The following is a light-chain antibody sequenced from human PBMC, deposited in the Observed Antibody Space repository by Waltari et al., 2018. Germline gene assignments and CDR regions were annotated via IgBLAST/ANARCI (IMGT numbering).Light chain of an antibody. CDR1: QSISSW. V-gene: IGKV1-5*03. Sequence: DIQLTQSPSTLSASVRDRVTINCGASQSISSWLAWYQQKPGKAPKLLIYKASSLESGVPSRFSGSGSGTEFTLTISSLQPDDFATYYCQQYNSYPFTFGQGTKLEIK. CDR3: QQYNSYPFT. CDR2: KAS. J-gene: IGKJ2*01.